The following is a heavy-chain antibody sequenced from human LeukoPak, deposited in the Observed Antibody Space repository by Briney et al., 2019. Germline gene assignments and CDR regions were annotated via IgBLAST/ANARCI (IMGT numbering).Heavy chain of an antibody. V-gene: IGHV3-7*01. D-gene: IGHD2-8*01. CDR1: GFTFSSYW. CDR3: ARGCTNGVCPLFDY. Sequence: PGGSLRLSCAASGFTFSSYWMSWVRQAPGKGREWVANIKQDGSEKYYVDSVKGRFTISRDNAKNSLYLQMNSLRAEDTAVYYCARGCTNGVCPLFDYWGQGTLVTVSS. J-gene: IGHJ4*02. CDR2: IKQDGSEK.